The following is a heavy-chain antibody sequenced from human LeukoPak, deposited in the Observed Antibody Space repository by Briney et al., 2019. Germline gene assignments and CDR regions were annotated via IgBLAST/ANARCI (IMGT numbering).Heavy chain of an antibody. CDR2: ISYDGSNK. CDR3: AKWLLPGYSSSWDHNAFDI. CDR1: GFTFSSYG. Sequence: PGGSLRLSCAASGFTFSSYGMHWVRQAPGKGLEWVAVISYDGSNKYYADSVKGRFTISRDNSKNTLYLQMNSLRAEDTAVYYCAKWLLPGYSSSWDHNAFDIWGQGTMVTVSS. D-gene: IGHD6-13*01. V-gene: IGHV3-30*18. J-gene: IGHJ3*02.